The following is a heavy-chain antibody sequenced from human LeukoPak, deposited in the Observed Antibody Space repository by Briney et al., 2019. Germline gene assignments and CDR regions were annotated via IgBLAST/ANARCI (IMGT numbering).Heavy chain of an antibody. Sequence: PSETLSLTCTVYGGSISSYYWSWIRQPPGKGLEWIGYIYYSGSTNYNPSLKSRVTISVDTSKNQFSLKLSSVTAADTAVYYCARLTLYSRVIDYWGQGTLVTVSS. V-gene: IGHV4-59*01. CDR3: ARLTLYSRVIDY. CDR1: GGSISSYY. J-gene: IGHJ4*02. D-gene: IGHD6-13*01. CDR2: IYYSGST.